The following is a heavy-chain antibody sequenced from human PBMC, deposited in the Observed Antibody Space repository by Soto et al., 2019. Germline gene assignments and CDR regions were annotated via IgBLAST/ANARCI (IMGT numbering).Heavy chain of an antibody. J-gene: IGHJ6*02. CDR1: GGSISSGGYY. D-gene: IGHD6-6*01. Sequence: QVQLQESGPGLVKPSQTLSLTCTVSGGSISSGGYYWTWIRQHPGKGLEWIGYNYYSGITYYNPSLKSRVTISLDTSKNQFSLKMSSVTDADTAVYYCARGSSIAGLYYGMDVWGQGTTVTVSS. V-gene: IGHV4-31*03. CDR2: NYYSGIT. CDR3: ARGSSIAGLYYGMDV.